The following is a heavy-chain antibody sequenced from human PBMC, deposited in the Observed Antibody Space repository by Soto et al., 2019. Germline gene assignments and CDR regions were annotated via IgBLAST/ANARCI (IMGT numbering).Heavy chain of an antibody. CDR1: GFTFSSYA. J-gene: IGHJ4*02. CDR3: GRCSSTGCHLVADY. V-gene: IGHV3-30-3*01. Sequence: QVQRLESWGRVVQPGRSLRLSWAASGFTFSSYALHWVRQAPGRGLEWVALISDDGNNKYNATSVKGRFTISRDNSKNKLWLQTSSQRAEDTAAYECGRCSSTGCHLVADYWGQGTLVTVSS. CDR2: ISDDGNNK. D-gene: IGHD2-2*01.